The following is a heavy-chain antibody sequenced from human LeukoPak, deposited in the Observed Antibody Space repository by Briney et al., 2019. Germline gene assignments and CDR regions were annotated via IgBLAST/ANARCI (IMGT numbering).Heavy chain of an antibody. CDR2: VIPILGIA. V-gene: IGHV1-69*04. CDR1: GGTFSSYA. Sequence: SVKVSCKASGGTFSSYAISWVRQAPGQGLEWMGRVIPILGIATYAQKFQGRVTITADKSTSTAYMELSSLRSEDTAVYYCARDDLISYDSSGYPSGAFDIWGQGTMVTVSS. CDR3: ARDDLISYDSSGYPSGAFDI. D-gene: IGHD3-22*01. J-gene: IGHJ3*02.